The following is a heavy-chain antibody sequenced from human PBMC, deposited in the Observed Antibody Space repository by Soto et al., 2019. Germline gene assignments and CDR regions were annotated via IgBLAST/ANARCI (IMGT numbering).Heavy chain of an antibody. Sequence: QVQLQESGPGLVKPSQTLSLTCTVSGGSISSGGYYWSWIRQHPGKGLEWIGDIYYSGRTYYNPSLESRVTISVDTSKNQFSLKLSSVTAADTAVYYCAIDLQARAFDIWGQGTMVTVSS. J-gene: IGHJ3*02. D-gene: IGHD6-6*01. CDR2: IYYSGRT. V-gene: IGHV4-31*03. CDR1: GGSISSGGYY. CDR3: AIDLQARAFDI.